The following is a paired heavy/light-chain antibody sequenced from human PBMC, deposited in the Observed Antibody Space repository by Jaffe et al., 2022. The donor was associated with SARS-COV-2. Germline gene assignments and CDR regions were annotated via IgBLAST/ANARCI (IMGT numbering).Light chain of an antibody. J-gene: IGLJ2*01. CDR2: DNN. Sequence: QSVLTQPPSVSGAPGQRVTISCTGSSSIGAGYDVHWYQQLPGSAPTLLIYDNNNRPSGVPDRFSGSKSGTSASLAITGLQAEDEADYYCQSYDSSLSVVVFGGGTKLTVL. CDR1: SSIGAGYD. V-gene: IGLV1-40*01. CDR3: QSYDSSLSVVV.
Heavy chain of an antibody. D-gene: IGHD3-10*01. CDR2: IYDSGSS. CDR1: GGSMTSPNYY. J-gene: IGHJ5*02. CDR3: ARHGDWDGGFDP. Sequence: QVQLQESGPGLVKPSQTLSLTCSVSGGSMTSPNYYWSWIRQHPGKGLEWIGYIYDSGSSYHNPSFKSRVTISVDTSKNQYSLKLTSVNAADTAIYYCARHGDWDGGFDPWGQGTLVTVSS. V-gene: IGHV4-31*03.